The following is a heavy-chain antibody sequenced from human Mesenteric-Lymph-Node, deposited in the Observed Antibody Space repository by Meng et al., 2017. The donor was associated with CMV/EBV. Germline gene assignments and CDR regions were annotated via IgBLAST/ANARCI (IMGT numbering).Heavy chain of an antibody. V-gene: IGHV3-21*01. D-gene: IGHD7-27*01. J-gene: IGHJ3*02. CDR1: GFTFSSYS. Sequence: GESLKISCAASGFTFSSYSMNWVRQAPGKGLEWVSSISSSSSYIYYADSVKGRFTISRDNAKNSLYLQMNSLRAEDTAVYYCARDKLGTGAFDIWGQGIMVTVSS. CDR3: ARDKLGTGAFDI. CDR2: ISSSSSYI.